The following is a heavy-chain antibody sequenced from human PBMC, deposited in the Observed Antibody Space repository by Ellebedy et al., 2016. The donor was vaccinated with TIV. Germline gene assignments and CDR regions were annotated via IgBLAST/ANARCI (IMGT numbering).Heavy chain of an antibody. V-gene: IGHV1-2*02. D-gene: IGHD3-10*01. Sequence: ASVKVSCKASGYSFSSYNMHWVRQAPGQGLEWMGWISPDSGGTNYAQKFQGRVTMTRDTSITTAYMELSRLRSDDTAVYYCARVRGVIVFDYWGQGTVVTVSS. J-gene: IGHJ4*02. CDR2: ISPDSGGT. CDR3: ARVRGVIVFDY. CDR1: GYSFSSYN.